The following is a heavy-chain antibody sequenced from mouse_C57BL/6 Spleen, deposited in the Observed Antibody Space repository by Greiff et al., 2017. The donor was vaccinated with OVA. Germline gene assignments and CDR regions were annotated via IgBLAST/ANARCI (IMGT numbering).Heavy chain of an antibody. CDR3: LYQGLAY. D-gene: IGHD2-1*01. Sequence: VQLQQSGPELVKPGASVKISCKASGYAFSSSWMNWVKQRPGKGLEWIGRIYPGDGDTNYNGKFKGKATLTADKSSSTAYMQLSSLTSEDAAVYFCLYQGLAYWGQGTLVTVSA. V-gene: IGHV1-82*01. CDR2: IYPGDGDT. CDR1: GYAFSSSW. J-gene: IGHJ3*01.